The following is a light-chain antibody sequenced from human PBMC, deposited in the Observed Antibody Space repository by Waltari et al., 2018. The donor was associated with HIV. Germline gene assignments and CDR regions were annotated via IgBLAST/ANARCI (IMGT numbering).Light chain of an antibody. CDR1: QGISNY. CDR3: QQSYSSLGT. CDR2: AAS. Sequence: DIQMTQSPSSLSASVGDRVTITCRASQGISNYLNWYQQKPGKAPKLLIFAASSLEYGVPLRFTGSGSGTDFTLTISSLQPEDSATYYCQQSYSSLGTFGQGTRVEV. V-gene: IGKV1-39*01. J-gene: IGKJ1*01.